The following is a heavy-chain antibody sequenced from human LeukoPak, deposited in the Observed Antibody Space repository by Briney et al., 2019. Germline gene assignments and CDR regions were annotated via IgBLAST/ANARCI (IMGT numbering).Heavy chain of an antibody. CDR1: GGSISSYY. V-gene: IGHV4-59*08. CDR3: ARTGLLWFGELLFGWFDP. J-gene: IGHJ5*02. CDR2: IYYSGST. D-gene: IGHD3-10*01. Sequence: SETLSLTCTVSGGSISSYYWSWIRQPPGKGLEWIGYIYYSGSTNYNPSLKSRVTISVDTSENQFSLKLSSVTAADTAVYYCARTGLLWFGELLFGWFDPWGQGTLVTVSS.